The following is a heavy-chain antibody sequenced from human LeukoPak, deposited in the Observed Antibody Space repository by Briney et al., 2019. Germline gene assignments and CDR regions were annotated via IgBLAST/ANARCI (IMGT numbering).Heavy chain of an antibody. V-gene: IGHV3-30*03. J-gene: IGHJ5*02. Sequence: PGGSLRLSCAASGFTFSSYGMHWVRQAPGKGLEWVAVISYDGSNKYYADSVKGRSTISRGNSKNTLYLQMNSLRAEDTAVYYCARDGYGSGGDNWFDPWGQGTLVTVSS. CDR1: GFTFSSYG. CDR3: ARDGYGSGGDNWFDP. D-gene: IGHD3-10*01. CDR2: ISYDGSNK.